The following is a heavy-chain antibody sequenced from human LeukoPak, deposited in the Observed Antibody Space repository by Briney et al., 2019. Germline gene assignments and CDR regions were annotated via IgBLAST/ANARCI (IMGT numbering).Heavy chain of an antibody. D-gene: IGHD2-8*01. CDR3: ARGPGGVLMVYTADWNFDL. Sequence: PSETLSLTCAVYGGSFSGYYWSWIRQPPGKGLEWIGEINHSGSTNYNPSLKSRVTISVDTSKNQFSLKLSSVTAADTAVYYCARGPGGVLMVYTADWNFDLWGRGTLVTVSS. J-gene: IGHJ2*01. CDR2: INHSGST. CDR1: GGSFSGYY. V-gene: IGHV4-34*01.